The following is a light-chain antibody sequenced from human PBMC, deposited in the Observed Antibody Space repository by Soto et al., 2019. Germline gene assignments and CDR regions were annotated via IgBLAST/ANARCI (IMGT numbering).Light chain of an antibody. CDR3: QQYGSSRT. CDR2: AAS. CDR1: QSVSSTY. J-gene: IGKJ1*01. V-gene: IGKV3-20*01. Sequence: EIVLTQSPGTLSLSPGERATLSCRASQSVSSTYLAWYQQNPGQAPRPLTYAASSRATGIPDRFSGSGSGTDFTLTISRLEPEDFAVYYCQQYGSSRTFGQGTKVEIK.